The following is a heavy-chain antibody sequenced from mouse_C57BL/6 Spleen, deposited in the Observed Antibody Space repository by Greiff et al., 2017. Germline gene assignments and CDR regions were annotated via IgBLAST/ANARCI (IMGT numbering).Heavy chain of an antibody. D-gene: IGHD2-3*01. V-gene: IGHV5-17*01. CDR3: ARADGYYAAVAY. J-gene: IGHJ3*01. CDR2: ISSGSSTI. Sequence: DVHLVESGGGLVKPGGSLKLSCAASGFTFSDYGMHWVRQAPEKGLEWVAYISSGSSTIYYADTVKGRFTISRDNAKNTPLLQMTSLRSEDTAMYYCARADGYYAAVAYWGQGALVTVSA. CDR1: GFTFSDYG.